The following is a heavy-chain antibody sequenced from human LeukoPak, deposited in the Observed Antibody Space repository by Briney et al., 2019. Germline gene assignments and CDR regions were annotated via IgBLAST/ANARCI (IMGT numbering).Heavy chain of an antibody. CDR1: GYTFTSYG. J-gene: IGHJ4*02. D-gene: IGHD3-16*01. V-gene: IGHV1-18*01. CDR3: ATVPRDYVWGFTDY. CDR2: ISAYNGNT. Sequence: ASVKVSCKASGYTFTSYGISWVRQAPGQGLEWMRWISAYNGNTNYAQKVQGRVTMTTDTSTSTAYMELRSLRSDDTAVYYCATVPRDYVWGFTDYWGQGTLVTVSS.